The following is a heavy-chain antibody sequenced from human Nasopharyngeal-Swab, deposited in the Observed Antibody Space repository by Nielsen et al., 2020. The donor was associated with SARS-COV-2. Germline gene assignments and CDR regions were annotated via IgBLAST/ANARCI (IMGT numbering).Heavy chain of an antibody. Sequence: WIRQPPGKGLEWVANIKQDGSEKYYVDSVKGRFTISRDNAKNSLYLQMNSLRAEDTAVYYCARDQYYYDSSGQPGDYWGQGTLVTVSS. D-gene: IGHD3-22*01. J-gene: IGHJ4*02. CDR3: ARDQYYYDSSGQPGDY. V-gene: IGHV3-7*01. CDR2: IKQDGSEK.